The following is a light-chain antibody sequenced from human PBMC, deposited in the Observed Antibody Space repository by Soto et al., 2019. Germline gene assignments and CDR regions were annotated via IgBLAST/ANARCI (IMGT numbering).Light chain of an antibody. Sequence: ALTQPASVSGSPGQSITISCTGTRRDVGGYNYVSWYQQYPGKSPKLLIYEVTHRPSGVSNRFSGSKSGNTASLTISGLQAEDEADYYCSSYTISNTLPFVFGTGTKVTVL. CDR2: EVT. CDR3: SSYTISNTLPFV. J-gene: IGLJ1*01. CDR1: RRDVGGYNY. V-gene: IGLV2-14*01.